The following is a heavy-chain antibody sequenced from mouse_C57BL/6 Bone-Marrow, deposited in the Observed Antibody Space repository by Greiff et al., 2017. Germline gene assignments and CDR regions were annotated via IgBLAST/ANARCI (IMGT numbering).Heavy chain of an antibody. J-gene: IGHJ3*01. CDR1: GYTFTSYW. CDR2: IDPSDSYT. V-gene: IGHV1-50*01. D-gene: IGHD2-5*01. Sequence: QVQLQQPGAELVKPGASVKLSCKASGYTFTSYWMQWVKQRPGQGLEWIGEIDPSDSYTNYNQKFKGKATLTVDTSSSTAYMQLSSLTSEDSAVDYCARSGYSNAWFAYWGQGTLVTVSA. CDR3: ARSGYSNAWFAY.